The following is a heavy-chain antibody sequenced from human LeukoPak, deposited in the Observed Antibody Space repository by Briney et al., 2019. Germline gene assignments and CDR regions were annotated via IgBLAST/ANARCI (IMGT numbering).Heavy chain of an antibody. D-gene: IGHD1-26*01. CDR3: ARDRVGPEGSFDY. J-gene: IGHJ4*02. Sequence: SETLSLTCTVSGGSISGSSYYWGWIRQPPGKGLEWIGSIYYSGSTYYNPSLKSRVTMSVDTSKNQFSLKLSSVTAADTAVYYCARDRVGPEGSFDYWGQGTLVTVSS. CDR1: GGSISGSSYY. V-gene: IGHV4-39*07. CDR2: IYYSGST.